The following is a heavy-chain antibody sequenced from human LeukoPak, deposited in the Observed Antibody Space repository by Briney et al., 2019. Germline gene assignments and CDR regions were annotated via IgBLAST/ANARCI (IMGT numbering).Heavy chain of an antibody. CDR1: GFTVSSNC. V-gene: IGHV3-53*01. D-gene: IGHD6-13*01. CDR2: MYSGGKT. Sequence: AGGSLRLSCAASGFTVSSNCMSWVRQAPGKGLEWVSVMYSGGKTYYADSVKGRFTISRDNSKNTLHLQMNSLRAEDTAVYYCVREGYNNTWYRSWGQGTLVTVSS. CDR3: VREGYNNTWYRS. J-gene: IGHJ5*02.